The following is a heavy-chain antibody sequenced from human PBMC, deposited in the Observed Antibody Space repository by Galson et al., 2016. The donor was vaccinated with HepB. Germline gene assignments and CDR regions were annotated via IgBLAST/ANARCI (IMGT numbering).Heavy chain of an antibody. V-gene: IGHV3-30*18. J-gene: IGHJ4*02. CDR2: ISHDGSNT. CDR1: GFTFSSYG. Sequence: SLRLSCAASGFTFSSYGIHWVRQAPGKGLEWVAVISHDGSNTYSADSVKGRFTISRDNSANTVYLQMNSLRAEDTAVYYCAKQRPGLYWLQGTLVTVSS. CDR3: AKQRPGLY.